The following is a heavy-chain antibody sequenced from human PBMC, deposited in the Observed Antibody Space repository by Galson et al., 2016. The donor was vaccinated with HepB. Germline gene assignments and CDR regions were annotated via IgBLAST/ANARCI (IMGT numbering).Heavy chain of an antibody. CDR3: ARDLSGPDR. CDR1: GFTFDDYA. CDR2: ITWNTGSI. Sequence: SLRLSCAASGFTFDDYAMHWVRQAPGKGLEWVSIITWNTGSIEYADSVKGRFTISRDNAKNSLYLQMNRLRAEDTALYYCARDLSGPDRWGQGTLVTVSP. V-gene: IGHV3-9*01. J-gene: IGHJ5*02.